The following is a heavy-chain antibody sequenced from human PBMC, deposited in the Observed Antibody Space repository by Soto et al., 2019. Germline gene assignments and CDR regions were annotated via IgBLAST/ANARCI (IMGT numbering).Heavy chain of an antibody. D-gene: IGHD3-22*01. CDR3: AKFSYHDSSGYYFYWSDP. J-gene: IGHJ5*02. CDR1: GGSISSGGYY. CDR2: IYYSGST. Sequence: TSETLSLTCTVSGGSISSGGYYWSWIRQHPGKGLEWIGYIYYSGSTYYNPSLKSRVTISVDTSKNQFSLKLSSVTAADTAVYYCAKFSYHDSSGYYFYWSDPWGQGALVTVSS. V-gene: IGHV4-31*03.